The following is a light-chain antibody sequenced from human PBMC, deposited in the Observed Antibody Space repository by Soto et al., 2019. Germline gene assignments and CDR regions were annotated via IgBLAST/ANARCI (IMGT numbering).Light chain of an antibody. J-gene: IGLJ3*02. V-gene: IGLV1-40*01. CDR2: GNS. CDR3: QSYDSSLSAGV. Sequence: QLVLTQPPSVSGAPGQRVTISCTGSSSNIGAGYDVHWYQHLPETAPKLLMYGNSNRPSGVPDRFSGSKSGTSASLAITGLQAEDEADFYCQSYDSSLSAGVFGGGTKLTVL. CDR1: SSNIGAGYD.